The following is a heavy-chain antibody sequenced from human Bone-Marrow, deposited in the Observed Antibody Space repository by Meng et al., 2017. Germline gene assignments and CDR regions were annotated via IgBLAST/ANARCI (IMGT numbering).Heavy chain of an antibody. D-gene: IGHD3-10*01. J-gene: IGHJ6*02. CDR3: ARSGSVRGGLKGYYYGMDV. CDR2: ISSGGSTI. CDR1: GFTFSSYE. V-gene: IGHV3-48*03. Sequence: GESLKISCAASGFTFSSYEMNWVRQAPGKGLEWVSYISSGGSTIYYADSVKGRFTISRDNAKNSLYLQMNSLRAEDTAVYYCARSGSVRGGLKGYYYGMDVWGQGTTVTVSS.